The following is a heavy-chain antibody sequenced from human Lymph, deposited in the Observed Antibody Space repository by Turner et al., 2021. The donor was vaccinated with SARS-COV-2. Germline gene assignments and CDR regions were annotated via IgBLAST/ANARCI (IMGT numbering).Heavy chain of an antibody. J-gene: IGHJ4*02. CDR1: GGSISSGDYY. CDR3: ARVVVLRRAYFDY. D-gene: IGHD2-8*01. CDR2: IYYSGST. V-gene: IGHV4-30-4*01. Sequence: QVQLQESGPGLVKPSQTLSLTCTVSGGSISSGDYYWSWIRQPPGKGLGWIGYIYYSGSTYYNPSLKSRVTISVDTSKNQFSLKLRSVTAADTAVYYCARVVVLRRAYFDYWGQGTLVTVSS.